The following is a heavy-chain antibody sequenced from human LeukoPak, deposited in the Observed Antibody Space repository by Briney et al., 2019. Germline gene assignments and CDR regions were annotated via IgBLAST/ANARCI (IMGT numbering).Heavy chain of an antibody. CDR3: ARDHSGTQDY. D-gene: IGHD1-1*01. CDR1: GFTFSNYG. V-gene: IGHV3-33*01. CDR2: IWDDGSNE. Sequence: GRSLRLYCAASGFTFSNYGMHWVRQAPGKGLEWVAVIWDDGSNEYYADSVKGRFTIFRDNRRNTLYLQMNSLRAEDTAVYSCARDHSGTQDYWGQGTLVTVSS. J-gene: IGHJ4*02.